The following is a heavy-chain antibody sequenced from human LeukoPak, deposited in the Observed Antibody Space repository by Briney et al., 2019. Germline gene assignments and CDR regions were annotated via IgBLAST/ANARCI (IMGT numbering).Heavy chain of an antibody. CDR1: GFTFSNYA. Sequence: GGSLRLSCAASGFTFSNYAMNWVRQAPGKGLEWVSAISGSDGRTYYADSVRGRFTISRDNSKNTLYLQVNSPRADDTAVYYCAKERGRFWESYYFDLWGQGTLVTVSS. CDR2: ISGSDGRT. CDR3: AKERGRFWESYYFDL. D-gene: IGHD3-10*01. J-gene: IGHJ4*02. V-gene: IGHV3-23*01.